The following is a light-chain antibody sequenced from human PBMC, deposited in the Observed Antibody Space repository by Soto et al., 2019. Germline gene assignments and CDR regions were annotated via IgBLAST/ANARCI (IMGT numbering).Light chain of an antibody. J-gene: IGKJ1*01. Sequence: DIQMTQSPSTLSASVGDGVTITCRASQSISSWLAWYQQKPGKAPKVLIYDASSLESGVPSGFSGSGSGTEFTLTISSLQPDDFATYYCQQYNSYARTFGQGTKVEIK. CDR2: DAS. V-gene: IGKV1-5*01. CDR1: QSISSW. CDR3: QQYNSYART.